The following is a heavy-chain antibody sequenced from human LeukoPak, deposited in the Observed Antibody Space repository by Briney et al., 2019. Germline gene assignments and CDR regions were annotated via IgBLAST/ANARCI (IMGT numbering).Heavy chain of an antibody. CDR2: ISGSGGST. V-gene: IGHV3-23*01. D-gene: IGHD3-9*01. Sequence: GGTLRLSCAASGFTFSSYGMSWVRQAPGKRLEWVSAISGSGGSTYYADSVKGRFTISRDNSKNTLYLQMNSLRAEDTAVYYCAKDSLDNTYYDILTGPDYWGQGTLVTVSS. J-gene: IGHJ4*02. CDR1: GFTFSSYG. CDR3: AKDSLDNTYYDILTGPDY.